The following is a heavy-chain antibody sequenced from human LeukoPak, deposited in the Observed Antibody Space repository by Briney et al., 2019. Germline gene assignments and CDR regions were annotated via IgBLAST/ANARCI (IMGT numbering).Heavy chain of an antibody. J-gene: IGHJ6*02. CDR2: IIPIFGTA. CDR3: ARRGIAVAGTDYYYGMDV. D-gene: IGHD6-19*01. CDR1: GGTFSSYA. V-gene: IGHV1-69*13. Sequence: SVKVSCKASGGTFSSYAISWVRQAPGQGLEWMGGIIPIFGTANYAQKFQGRVTITADESTSTAYMELSSLRAEDTAVYYCARRGIAVAGTDYYYGMDVWGQGTTVTVSS.